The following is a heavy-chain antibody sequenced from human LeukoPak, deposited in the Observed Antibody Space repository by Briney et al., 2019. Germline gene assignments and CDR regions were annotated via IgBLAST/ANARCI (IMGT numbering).Heavy chain of an antibody. J-gene: IGHJ4*02. CDR1: GGSISSYC. V-gene: IGHV4-59*01. Sequence: SETLSLTCTVSGGSISSYCWSWIRQPPGKGLEWIGYIYYSGSTNYNPSLKSRVTISVDTSKNQFSLKLSSVTAADTAVYYCARYGGSNDYWGQGTLVTVSS. CDR3: ARYGGSNDY. CDR2: IYYSGST. D-gene: IGHD4-23*01.